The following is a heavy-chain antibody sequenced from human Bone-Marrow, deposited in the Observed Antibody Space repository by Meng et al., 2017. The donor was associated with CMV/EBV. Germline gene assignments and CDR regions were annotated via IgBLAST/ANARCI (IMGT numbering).Heavy chain of an antibody. V-gene: IGHV5-51*01. J-gene: IGHJ5*02. Sequence: ESSGYSFTSYGIGWVSQMPGKGLEWMGIIYPGDSDTRYSPSFQGKVTISADKSISTAYLQWSSLKASDTAMYYCARLGKRRGGWFDPWGQGTLVTVSS. D-gene: IGHD3-10*01. CDR2: IYPGDSDT. CDR1: GYSFTSYG. CDR3: ARLGKRRGGWFDP.